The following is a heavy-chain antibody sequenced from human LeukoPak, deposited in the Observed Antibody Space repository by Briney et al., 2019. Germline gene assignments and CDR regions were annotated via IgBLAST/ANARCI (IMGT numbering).Heavy chain of an antibody. CDR2: IFYSGST. J-gene: IGHJ6*02. D-gene: IGHD3-16*02. CDR3: ARDNGAFGGVVALGGMDV. CDR1: GFTFSSYS. Sequence: GSLRLSCAASGFTFSSYSMNWVRQAPGKGLEWIGYIFYSGSTNYNPSLKSRVTVSVDTSKNQFSLKLSSVTAADSAVYYCARDNGAFGGVVALGGMDVWGQGTTVTVSS. V-gene: IGHV4-59*01.